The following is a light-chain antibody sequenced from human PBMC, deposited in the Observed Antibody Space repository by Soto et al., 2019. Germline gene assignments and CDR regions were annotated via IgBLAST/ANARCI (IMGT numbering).Light chain of an antibody. CDR3: QQYGGSPRT. Sequence: EMVLTQSPGTLSLSLGERATLSCRASQSVSSSSLAWYQQKRGQAPRLLIHDASSRATGIPDRFSGSGSGTDFTLTISRLEPEDFAVYYCQQYGGSPRTFGQGTKVDI. CDR2: DAS. J-gene: IGKJ1*01. CDR1: QSVSSSS. V-gene: IGKV3-20*01.